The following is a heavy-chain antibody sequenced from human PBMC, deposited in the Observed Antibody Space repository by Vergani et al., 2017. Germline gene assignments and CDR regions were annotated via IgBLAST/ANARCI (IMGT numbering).Heavy chain of an antibody. Sequence: QVQLQESGPGLVKPSQTLSLTCTVSGGSISSGDYYWSWIRQPPGKGLEWIGYIYYSGSTYYNPSLKSRVTISVDTSKNQFSLKLSSVTAADTAVYYCARDRYYGSGIYYSCYYGMDVWGQGTTVTVSS. J-gene: IGHJ6*02. CDR1: GGSISSGDYY. V-gene: IGHV4-30-4*08. CDR2: IYYSGST. D-gene: IGHD3-10*01. CDR3: ARDRYYGSGIYYSCYYGMDV.